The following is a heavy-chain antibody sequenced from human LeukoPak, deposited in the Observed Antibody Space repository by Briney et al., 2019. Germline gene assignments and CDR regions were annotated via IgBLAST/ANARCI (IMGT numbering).Heavy chain of an antibody. CDR2: IKSKTEGGTT. D-gene: IGHD5-12*01. Sequence: PGGSLRLSCAASGFIFSNAWMNWVRQAPGKGLEWVGRIKSKTEGGTTDYAAPVKGRFTISRDDSQNTVDLQISSLTAEDTAMYFCTTTHIVASTRKFGDYWGQGTLVVVSS. V-gene: IGHV3-15*01. J-gene: IGHJ4*02. CDR3: TTTHIVASTRKFGDY. CDR1: GFIFSNAW.